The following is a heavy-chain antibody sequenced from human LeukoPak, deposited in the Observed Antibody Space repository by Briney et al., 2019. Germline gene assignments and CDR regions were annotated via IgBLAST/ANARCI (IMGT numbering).Heavy chain of an antibody. V-gene: IGHV4-34*01. CDR3: ARHETMIVVGNDAFDI. J-gene: IGHJ3*02. CDR1: GGSFSGYY. CDR2: INHSGST. D-gene: IGHD3-22*01. Sequence: KTSETLSLTCAVYGGSFSGYYWSWIRQPPGKGLEWIGEINHSGSTNYNPSLKSRVTISVDTSKNQFSLKLSSVTAADTAVYYCARHETMIVVGNDAFDIWGQGTMVTVSS.